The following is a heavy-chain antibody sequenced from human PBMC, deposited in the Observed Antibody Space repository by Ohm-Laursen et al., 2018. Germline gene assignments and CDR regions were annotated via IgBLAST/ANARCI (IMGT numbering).Heavy chain of an antibody. CDR1: NYSISNGYY. Sequence: SDTLSLTCAVSNYSISNGYYWGWIRQPPGRGLEWIGSIYHSGSTSYNPSLKSRVTISVDTSVNQFSLRLSSVTAADTAVYYCARVPNDCGDYYFDYWGQGTLVTVSS. V-gene: IGHV4-38-2*01. D-gene: IGHD4-17*01. J-gene: IGHJ4*02. CDR2: IYHSGST. CDR3: ARVPNDCGDYYFDY.